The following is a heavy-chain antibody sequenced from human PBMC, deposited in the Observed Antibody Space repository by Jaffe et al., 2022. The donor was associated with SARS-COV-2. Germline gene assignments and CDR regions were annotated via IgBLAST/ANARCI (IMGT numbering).Heavy chain of an antibody. J-gene: IGHJ5*02. V-gene: IGHV4-59*01. CDR3: ARIKPGGDSAGGDWGAGLDP. CDR1: GGSISGYY. D-gene: IGHD2-21*02. Sequence: QVQLQESGPGLVKPSETLSLTCTVSGGSISGYYWSWIRQPPGKGLEWIAYIYYSGSTDYNPSLKSRVTISVDTSTNQFSLNLSSVTAADTAVYYCARIKPGGDSAGGDWGAGLDPWGQGTLVTVSS. CDR2: IYYSGST.